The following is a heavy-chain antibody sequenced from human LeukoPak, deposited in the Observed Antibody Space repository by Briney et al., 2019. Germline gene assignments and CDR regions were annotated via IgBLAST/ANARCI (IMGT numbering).Heavy chain of an antibody. Sequence: PGRSLRLSCAASGFAFSSYAMHWVRQAPGKGLEWVAVISYDGGNKYYADSVKGRFTISRDNSKNTLYLQMNSLRAEDTAVYYCATPSLGQWLYYFDYWGQGTLVTVSS. V-gene: IGHV3-30*04. D-gene: IGHD6-19*01. CDR1: GFAFSSYA. CDR3: ATPSLGQWLYYFDY. CDR2: ISYDGGNK. J-gene: IGHJ4*02.